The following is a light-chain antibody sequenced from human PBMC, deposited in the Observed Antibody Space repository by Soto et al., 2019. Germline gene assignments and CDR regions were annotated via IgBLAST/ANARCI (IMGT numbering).Light chain of an antibody. CDR2: AVT. J-gene: IGKJ5*01. Sequence: EIVLTQYPGTLSLSPGERATLSCRASQRINVNYLAWYQQKPGQAPRLLLYAVTSRAAGIQDRFSGRGSATDFTLTISRLEPEDFAVYYCHQYGGSPPITFGQGTRLEI. CDR3: HQYGGSPPIT. V-gene: IGKV3-20*01. CDR1: QRINVNY.